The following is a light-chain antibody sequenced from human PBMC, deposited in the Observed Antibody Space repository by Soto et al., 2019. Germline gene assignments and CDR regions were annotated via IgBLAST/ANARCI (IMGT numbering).Light chain of an antibody. CDR2: KDT. Sequence: SYELTQPPSLLVSPGQTAKITCSGGALPKQYVHWYQQRPGRATVVVIYKDTERPSGIPERFSGSTSGTTVTLTISGVQADDEAVYYCQSTGTSDSSVVFGGGTKVTVL. V-gene: IGLV3-25*02. J-gene: IGLJ2*01. CDR3: QSTGTSDSSVV. CDR1: ALPKQY.